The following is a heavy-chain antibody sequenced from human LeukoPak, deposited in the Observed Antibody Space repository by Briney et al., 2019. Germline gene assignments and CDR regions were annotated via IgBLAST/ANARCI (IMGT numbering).Heavy chain of an antibody. D-gene: IGHD2-15*01. V-gene: IGHV1-46*01. CDR2: INPSGGST. CDR3: APGYCSGVSCYSGGFDI. Sequence: GASVKVSCKASGYTFTSYYMHWVRQAPGQGLEWMGIINPSGGSTSYAQKFQGRVTMTADTSTDIAYMELSSLESEDTAVYYCAPGYCSGVSCYSGGFDIWGQGTMVTVSS. J-gene: IGHJ3*02. CDR1: GYTFTSYY.